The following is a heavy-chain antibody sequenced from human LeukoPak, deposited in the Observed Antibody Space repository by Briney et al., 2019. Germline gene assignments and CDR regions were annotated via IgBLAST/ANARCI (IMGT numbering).Heavy chain of an antibody. D-gene: IGHD3-16*01. CDR1: GYTFTSYA. Sequence: ASVKVSCKASGYTFTSYAFSWVRQAPGQGLEWMGRINPNSGGTNYAQKFQGRVTMTRDTSISTAYMELSRLRSDDTAVYYCARDRLWGSERVDYWGQGTLVTVSS. CDR2: INPNSGGT. J-gene: IGHJ4*02. V-gene: IGHV1-2*06. CDR3: ARDRLWGSERVDY.